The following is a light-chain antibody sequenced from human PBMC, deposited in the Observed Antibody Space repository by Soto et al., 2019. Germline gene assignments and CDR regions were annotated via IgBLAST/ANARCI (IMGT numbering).Light chain of an antibody. CDR3: QQYYSYPRT. Sequence: ALRMTQSPSSFSASTGDRVTITCRASQGISSYLAWYQQKPGKAPKLLISAASTLQSGVPARFSGSGSGTEFTLTSSCLQSEDFATYYCQQYYSYPRTFGQGTKVEIK. J-gene: IGKJ1*01. CDR1: QGISSY. V-gene: IGKV1-8*01. CDR2: AAS.